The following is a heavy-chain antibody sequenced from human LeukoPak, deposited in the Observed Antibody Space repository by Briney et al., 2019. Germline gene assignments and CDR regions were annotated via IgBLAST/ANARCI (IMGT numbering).Heavy chain of an antibody. CDR3: ARGGSGGSCYSEWCWFDP. Sequence: ASVKLSCKASGYTFTSYYVHWVRKAPGQGLEWMVIINPSSGSTTYAQKFQGRVTMTRDTSTSTVYIELSSLRFEDTAVYYCARGGSGGSCYSEWCWFDPWGQGTLVTVSS. J-gene: IGHJ5*02. CDR1: GYTFTSYY. CDR2: INPSSGST. D-gene: IGHD2-15*01. V-gene: IGHV1-46*01.